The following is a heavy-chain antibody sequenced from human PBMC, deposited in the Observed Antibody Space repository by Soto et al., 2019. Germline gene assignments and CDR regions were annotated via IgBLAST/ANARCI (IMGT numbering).Heavy chain of an antibody. V-gene: IGHV4-4*07. CDR1: GRSMSGYY. J-gene: IGHJ4*02. D-gene: IGHD3-9*01. Sequence: TSETLSLTCTVSGRSMSGYYWSWIRQPAGERLEWIGRIYTSRTTDFNPSLKGRVTMSVDTSKNQFSLKLTSVTAADTALYYCAREDYYDTGYYVVWGQGTQVTVSS. CDR3: AREDYYDTGYYVV. CDR2: IYTSRTT.